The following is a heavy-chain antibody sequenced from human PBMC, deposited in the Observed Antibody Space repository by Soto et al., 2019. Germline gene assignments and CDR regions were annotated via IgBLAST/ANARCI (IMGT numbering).Heavy chain of an antibody. CDR3: ARGGRRYSAYDYGY. V-gene: IGHV4-30-2*01. CDR2: IYHSGST. D-gene: IGHD5-12*01. Sequence: PSETLSLTCAVSGGSISSGGYSWSWIRQPPGKGLEWIGYIYHSGSTYYNPSLKIRGTISLDTSKNHFSLKLTSVTAADTAVYYCARGGRRYSAYDYGYRGQGTPVTVSS. CDR1: GGSISSGGYS. J-gene: IGHJ4*02.